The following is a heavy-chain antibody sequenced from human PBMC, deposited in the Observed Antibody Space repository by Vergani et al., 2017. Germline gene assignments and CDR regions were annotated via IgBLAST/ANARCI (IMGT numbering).Heavy chain of an antibody. CDR1: GFTFSSYS. J-gene: IGHJ4*02. Sequence: EVQLVESGGGLVQPGGSLTLSCAASGFTFSSYSMNWVRQAPGKGLEWVSYISSSSSTIYYADSVKGRFTISRDNAKNSLYLQMNSLRAEDTAVYYCARSQGDCSSTSCYRPPVWGQGTLVTVSS. D-gene: IGHD2-2*01. CDR2: ISSSSSTI. CDR3: ARSQGDCSSTSCYRPPV. V-gene: IGHV3-48*01.